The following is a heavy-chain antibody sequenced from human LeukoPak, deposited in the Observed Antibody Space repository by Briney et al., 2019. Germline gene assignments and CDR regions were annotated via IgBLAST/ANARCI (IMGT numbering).Heavy chain of an antibody. CDR1: GGSISLYY. V-gene: IGHV4-4*07. J-gene: IGHJ4*02. CDR2: IFTSGIT. CDR3: ARQGGYASPFDD. D-gene: IGHD5-12*01. Sequence: SSETLSLTCTVSGGSISLYYWNWIRQPAGKGLEWIGRIFTSGITNYNPSLKSRVTISVDSSKKQFSLKLIPVTAADTAVYYCARQGGYASPFDDWGQGTLVTVSS.